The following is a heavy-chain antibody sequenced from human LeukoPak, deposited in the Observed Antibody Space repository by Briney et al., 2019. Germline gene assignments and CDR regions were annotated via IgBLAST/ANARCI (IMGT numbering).Heavy chain of an antibody. CDR3: ARESTEVTPGY. V-gene: IGHV3-30-3*01. J-gene: IGHJ4*02. CDR1: GFTFSSYA. CDR2: ISYDGSNK. D-gene: IGHD4-23*01. Sequence: GGSLRLSCAASGFTFSSYAMHWVRQAPGKGLEWVAVISYDGSNKYYADSVKGRFTISRDNSKNTLHLQMNSLRAEDTAVYYCARESTEVTPGYWGQGTLVTVSS.